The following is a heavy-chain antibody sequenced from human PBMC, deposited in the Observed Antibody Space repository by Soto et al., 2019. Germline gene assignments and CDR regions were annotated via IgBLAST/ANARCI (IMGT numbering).Heavy chain of an antibody. J-gene: IGHJ4*02. CDR3: ARGNLSFDFDS. D-gene: IGHD3-10*01. V-gene: IGHV3-30*03. Sequence: QIHLVESGGDVVQPGRSRRLSCAASGFNFGFFGMHWVRQAPGKGLEWVAFISGDGINTHYADSVRGRFTLSRDYSKKTMYLQMDTLREDDTALYYCARGNLSFDFDSWGQGTLVTVSS. CDR1: GFNFGFFG. CDR2: ISGDGINT.